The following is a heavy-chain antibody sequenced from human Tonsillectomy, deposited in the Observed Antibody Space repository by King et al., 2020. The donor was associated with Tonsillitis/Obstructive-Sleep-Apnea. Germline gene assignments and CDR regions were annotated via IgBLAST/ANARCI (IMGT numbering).Heavy chain of an antibody. CDR3: TRGTLTTSASWFDP. Sequence: QLVQSGAEVKKPGDSVKVSCKASGYTFTGYHMHWVRQAPGQGLEWMGRINPNSGGTNYAQKFQGRVTMTGETSISTAYMEVSRLRSDDTAVYYCTRGTLTTSASWFDPWGQGTLVTVSS. D-gene: IGHD4-11*01. J-gene: IGHJ5*02. CDR2: INPNSGGT. V-gene: IGHV1-2*06. CDR1: GYTFTGYH.